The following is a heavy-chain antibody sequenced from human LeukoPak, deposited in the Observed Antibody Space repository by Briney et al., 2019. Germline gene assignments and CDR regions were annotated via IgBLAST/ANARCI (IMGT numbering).Heavy chain of an antibody. CDR2: IIPVFGTT. V-gene: IGHV1-69*13. Sequence: SVKVSCKASGGTFSSFVIGWVRQAPGQGLEWMGGIIPVFGTTHYAQKFQGRVTITADESTSTAYMEVSSLRSEDTAVYYCTRDLRGACSGNSCPSGDYWGQETLVTVSS. CDR3: TRDLRGACSGNSCPSGDY. CDR1: GGTFSSFV. D-gene: IGHD2-15*01. J-gene: IGHJ4*02.